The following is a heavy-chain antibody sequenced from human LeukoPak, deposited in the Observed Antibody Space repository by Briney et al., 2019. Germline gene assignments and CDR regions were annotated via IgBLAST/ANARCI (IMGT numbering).Heavy chain of an antibody. Sequence: GGSLRLSCAASGFTFSSYRMTWVRQAPGKGLEWVSSISSSSSYIYYADSVKGRFTISRDNAKNSLYLQMNSLRAEDTAVYYCARASETYDFWSGQPDYWGQGTLVTVSS. CDR1: GFTFSSYR. D-gene: IGHD3-3*01. CDR3: ARASETYDFWSGQPDY. CDR2: ISSSSSYI. J-gene: IGHJ4*02. V-gene: IGHV3-21*01.